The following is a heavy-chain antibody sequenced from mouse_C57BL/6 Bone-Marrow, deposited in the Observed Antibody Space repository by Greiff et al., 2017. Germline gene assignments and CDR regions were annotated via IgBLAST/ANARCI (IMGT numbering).Heavy chain of an antibody. V-gene: IGHV1-42*01. CDR3: ARSYSNRFAY. J-gene: IGHJ3*01. D-gene: IGHD2-5*01. CDR2: INPSTGGT. Sequence: VHVKQSGPELVKPGASVKISCKASGYSFTGYYMNWVKQSPEKSLEWIGEINPSTGGTTYNQKFKAKATLTVDKSSSTAYMQLKSLTSEDSAVYYCARSYSNRFAYWGQGTLVTVSA. CDR1: GYSFTGYY.